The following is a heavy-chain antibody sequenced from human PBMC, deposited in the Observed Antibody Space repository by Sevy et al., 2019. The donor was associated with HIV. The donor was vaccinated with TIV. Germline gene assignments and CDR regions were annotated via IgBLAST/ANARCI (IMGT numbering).Heavy chain of an antibody. V-gene: IGHV3-20*04. D-gene: IGHD2-21*02. CDR3: ARGGKQYCGDDCNSPYDI. CDR2: INWNAGST. J-gene: IGHJ3*02. CDR1: GFTFDDYG. Sequence: GGSLRLSCAASGFTFDDYGMSWVRQAPGKGLEWVSGINWNAGSTGYADSVKGRFTISRDNAKNSLYVQMNSLRAQDKALYYCARGGKQYCGDDCNSPYDIWGQGTMVTVSS.